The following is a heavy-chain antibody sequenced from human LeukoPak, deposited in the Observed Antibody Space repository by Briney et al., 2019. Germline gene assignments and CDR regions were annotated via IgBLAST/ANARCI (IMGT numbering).Heavy chain of an antibody. Sequence: PSETLSLTCTVSGGSISSSSYYWGWIRQPPGKGLEWIGSIYYSGSTYYNPSLKSRVTISVDTSKNQFSLKLSSVTAADTAVYYCARMTITMIVVQGWGQGTLVTVSS. CDR3: ARMTITMIVVQG. D-gene: IGHD3-22*01. V-gene: IGHV4-39*07. CDR2: IYYSGST. J-gene: IGHJ4*02. CDR1: GGSISSSSYY.